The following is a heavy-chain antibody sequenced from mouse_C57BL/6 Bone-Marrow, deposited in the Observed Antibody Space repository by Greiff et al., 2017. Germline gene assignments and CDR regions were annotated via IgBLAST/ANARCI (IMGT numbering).Heavy chain of an antibody. V-gene: IGHV1-78*01. CDR3: ARRSLCDGYYGFFDY. Sequence: QVQLQQSDAELVKPGASVKISCKVSGYTFTDHTIHWMKQRPEQGLEWIGYIYPRDGSTKYNEKFKGKATFTADKSSSTAYMQLNSLTSEDSAVYFCARRSLCDGYYGFFDYWGQGTTLTVSS. CDR2: IYPRDGST. CDR1: GYTFTDHT. D-gene: IGHD2-3*01. J-gene: IGHJ2*01.